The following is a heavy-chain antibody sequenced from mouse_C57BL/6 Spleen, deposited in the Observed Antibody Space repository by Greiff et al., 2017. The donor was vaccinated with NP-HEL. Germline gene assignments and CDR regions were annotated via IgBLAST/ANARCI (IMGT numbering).Heavy chain of an antibody. CDR3: ARSYYYGSSYPYYFDY. CDR1: GYTFTDYY. CDR2: IYPGSGNT. Sequence: QVQLKESGAELVRPGASVKLSCKASGYTFTDYYINWVKQRPGQGLEWIARIYPGSGNTYYNEKFKGKATLTAEKSSSTAYMQLSSLTSEDSAVYFCARSYYYGSSYPYYFDYWGHSTTLTVSS. V-gene: IGHV1-76*01. D-gene: IGHD1-1*01. J-gene: IGHJ2*01.